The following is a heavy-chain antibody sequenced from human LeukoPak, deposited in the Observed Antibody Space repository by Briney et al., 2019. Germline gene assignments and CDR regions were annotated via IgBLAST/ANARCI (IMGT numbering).Heavy chain of an antibody. Sequence: SETLSLTCTVSGGSISSGSYYWSWIRQPAGKGLEWIGRIYTSGSTNYNPSLKSRVTISVDTSKNQFSLKLSSVTAADTAVYYCARVKYQLGTIDYWGQGTLVTVSS. CDR3: ARVKYQLGTIDY. J-gene: IGHJ4*02. V-gene: IGHV4-61*02. CDR2: IYTSGST. D-gene: IGHD2-2*01. CDR1: GGSISSGSYY.